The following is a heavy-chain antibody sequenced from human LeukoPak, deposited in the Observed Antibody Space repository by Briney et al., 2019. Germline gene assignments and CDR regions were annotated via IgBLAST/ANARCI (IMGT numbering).Heavy chain of an antibody. Sequence: GASLQISCKGSGYIFTNYWISWGRQLSGKGLEWRGRIDPSDSYTNYSPSFQGHVTISADKSISTAYLQWSSLKASDTAMYYCARQRDYGDQRAYYYGMDVWGKGTTVTVSS. J-gene: IGHJ6*04. V-gene: IGHV5-10-1*01. CDR3: ARQRDYGDQRAYYYGMDV. CDR1: GYIFTNYW. D-gene: IGHD4-17*01. CDR2: IDPSDSYT.